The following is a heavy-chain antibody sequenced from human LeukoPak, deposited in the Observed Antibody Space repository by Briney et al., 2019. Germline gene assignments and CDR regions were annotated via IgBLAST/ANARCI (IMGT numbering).Heavy chain of an antibody. CDR3: ARGYYDFWSGYSSYYFDY. V-gene: IGHV4-39*07. D-gene: IGHD3-3*01. CDR2: LSNSGNT. Sequence: SPSETLSLTCTVSGVSLSSRSHYWGWIRQPPGQGLEWIGSLSNSGNTYYNPSLQSRVTISVDTSKNQFSLKLSSVTAADTAVYYCARGYYDFWSGYSSYYFDYWGQGTLVTVSS. J-gene: IGHJ4*02. CDR1: GVSLSSRSHY.